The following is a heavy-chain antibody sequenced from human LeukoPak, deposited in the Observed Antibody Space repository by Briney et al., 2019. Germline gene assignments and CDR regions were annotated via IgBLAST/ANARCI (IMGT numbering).Heavy chain of an antibody. CDR1: GSTFSSYA. CDR3: AKGEMVRGVIVWLDP. V-gene: IGHV3-23*01. D-gene: IGHD3-10*01. J-gene: IGHJ5*02. Sequence: GGSLRLSCAASGSTFSSYAMSSVRQPPGKGLEWVSAISGSGGNTYYAHSVKGRFTISRDNSKNWLYLQINSVRAEDRGVYYCAKGEMVRGVIVWLDPGGERTVVSVSS. CDR2: ISGSGGNT.